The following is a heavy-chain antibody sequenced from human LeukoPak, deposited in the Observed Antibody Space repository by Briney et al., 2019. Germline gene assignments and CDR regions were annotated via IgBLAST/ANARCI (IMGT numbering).Heavy chain of an antibody. Sequence: GASVKVSCKASGYTFTCYYMHWVRQAPGQGLEWMGWINPNSGGTNYAQKFQGRVTMTRDTSISTAYMELSRLRSDDTAVYYCARDREDIVVGVAAFYDAFDIWGQGTMGTVSS. CDR2: INPNSGGT. J-gene: IGHJ3*02. CDR3: ARDREDIVVGVAAFYDAFDI. D-gene: IGHD2-15*01. V-gene: IGHV1-2*02. CDR1: GYTFTCYY.